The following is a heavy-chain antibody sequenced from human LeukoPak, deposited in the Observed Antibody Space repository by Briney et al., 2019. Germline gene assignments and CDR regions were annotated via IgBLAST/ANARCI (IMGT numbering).Heavy chain of an antibody. CDR3: ARDESYCSRTSCYRDYYYMDV. Sequence: ASVKVSCKASGGTFSSYAISWVRQAPGQGLEWMGGIIPIFGTANYAQKFQGRVTITTDESTSTAYMELSSLRSEDTAVYYCARDESYCSRTSCYRDYYYMDVWGKGTTVTVSS. V-gene: IGHV1-69*05. D-gene: IGHD2-2*01. CDR2: IIPIFGTA. J-gene: IGHJ6*03. CDR1: GGTFSSYA.